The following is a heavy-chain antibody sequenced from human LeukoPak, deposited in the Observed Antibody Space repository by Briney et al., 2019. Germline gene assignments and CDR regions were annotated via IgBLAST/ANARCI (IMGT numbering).Heavy chain of an antibody. CDR3: ARTASGYDSRDAFDI. Sequence: SETLSLTCTVSGGSISSSSYYWGWIRQPPGKGLEWIGYIYYSGSTYYSPSLKSRVTISVDTSKNQFSLKLSSVTAADTAVYYCARTASGYDSRDAFDIWGQGTMVTVSS. J-gene: IGHJ3*02. CDR1: GGSISSSSYY. D-gene: IGHD5-12*01. V-gene: IGHV4-30-4*08. CDR2: IYYSGST.